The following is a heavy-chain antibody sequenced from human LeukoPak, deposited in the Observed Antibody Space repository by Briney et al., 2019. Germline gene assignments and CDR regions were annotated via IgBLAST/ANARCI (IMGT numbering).Heavy chain of an antibody. CDR2: ISFDGSHK. V-gene: IGHV3-30*03. Sequence: GGSLRLSCAASRFTFSACGMHWVRQAPGKGLEWVAAISFDGSHKYYADSVKGRFTISRDNSKNTLYLQMNSLRAEDTAVYYCARDGLAAFDIWGQGTMVTVSS. CDR1: RFTFSACG. D-gene: IGHD5-12*01. J-gene: IGHJ3*02. CDR3: ARDGLAAFDI.